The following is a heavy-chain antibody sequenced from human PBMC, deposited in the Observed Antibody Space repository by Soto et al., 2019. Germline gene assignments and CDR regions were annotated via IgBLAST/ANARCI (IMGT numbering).Heavy chain of an antibody. CDR1: GGSISSYY. CDR2: IYYSGST. J-gene: IGHJ6*03. Sequence: LSLTCTVSGGSISSYYWSWIRQPPGKGLEWIGYIYYSGSTNYNPSLKSRVTISVDTSKNQFSLKLSSVTAADTAVYYCARRYGSGSHTGHYYYYYMDVWGKGTTVTVSS. D-gene: IGHD3-10*01. V-gene: IGHV4-59*08. CDR3: ARRYGSGSHTGHYYYYYMDV.